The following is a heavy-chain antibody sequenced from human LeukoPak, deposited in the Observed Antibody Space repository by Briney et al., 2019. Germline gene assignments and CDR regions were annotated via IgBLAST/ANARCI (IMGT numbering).Heavy chain of an antibody. V-gene: IGHV4-39*01. CDR3: ARQTGSGLFILP. CDR1: GDSISSSSYY. CDR2: IDYSGNT. D-gene: IGHD3/OR15-3a*01. J-gene: IGHJ4*02. Sequence: SETLSLTCTVSGDSISSSSYYWGWIRQPPGKGLEWIGSIDYSGNTYYNASLKSQVSISIDTSKNRFSLKLTSVTAADTAVYYCARQTGSGLFILPGGQGTLVTVSS.